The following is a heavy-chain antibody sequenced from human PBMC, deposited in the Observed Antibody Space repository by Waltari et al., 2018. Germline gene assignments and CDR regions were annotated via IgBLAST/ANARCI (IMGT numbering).Heavy chain of an antibody. V-gene: IGHV4-34*01. CDR3: ARNWELRGGMDV. Sequence: QVQLRQWGAGLLQPPETLSLTCAVYGGSFSGYHWRWIRQPPGKGLAWIGEINHSGKTNQNPSHKSRVTISVDTSKNQFSLKLTSGTAADTAVYYCARNWELRGGMDVWGKGTTVTVSS. J-gene: IGHJ6*03. CDR2: INHSGKT. CDR1: GGSFSGYH. D-gene: IGHD1-26*01.